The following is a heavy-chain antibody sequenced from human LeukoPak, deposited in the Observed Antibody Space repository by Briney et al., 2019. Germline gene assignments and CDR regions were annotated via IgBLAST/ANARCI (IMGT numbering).Heavy chain of an antibody. V-gene: IGHV3-23*01. CDR3: AKWGDYDVLTGYYDPDY. CDR2: ITGSGGIT. D-gene: IGHD3-9*01. J-gene: IGHJ4*02. CDR1: GFTFSNYT. Sequence: GGSLRLSCVASGFTFSNYTMSWVRQAPGKGLEWVSAITGSGGITYYADSVKGRFTISRDNSKNTLYLQMNSLRAEDTAVYYCAKWGDYDVLTGYYDPDYWGQGTLVTVSS.